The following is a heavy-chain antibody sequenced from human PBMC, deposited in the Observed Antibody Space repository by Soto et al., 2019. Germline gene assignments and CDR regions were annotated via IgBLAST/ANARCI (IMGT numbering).Heavy chain of an antibody. CDR3: ARAGETAMVMGDY. Sequence: ASVKVSCKASGYTFTSYGISWVRQAPGQGLEWMGWISAYNGNTNYAQKLQGRVTMTRDTSTSTVYMELSSLRSEDTAVYYCARAGETAMVMGDYWGQGTLVTVAS. CDR2: ISAYNGNT. J-gene: IGHJ4*02. CDR1: GYTFTSYG. D-gene: IGHD5-18*01. V-gene: IGHV1-18*01.